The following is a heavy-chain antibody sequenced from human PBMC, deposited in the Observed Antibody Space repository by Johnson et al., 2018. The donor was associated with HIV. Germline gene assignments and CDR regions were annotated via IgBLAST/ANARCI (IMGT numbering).Heavy chain of an antibody. V-gene: IGHV3-66*01. CDR2: IYSGGST. Sequence: VQLVESGGGLVQPGGSLRLSCAASGFTVRSNYMSWVRQAPGKGLEWVSVIYSGGSTYYADSVKGRFTISRDNSKNTLYLQMNSLRAEEPAVYDCARVGAGHISGPEMVFDMWGQGTMVIVSA. J-gene: IGHJ3*02. CDR1: GFTVRSNY. CDR3: ARVGAGHISGPEMVFDM. D-gene: IGHD6-19*01.